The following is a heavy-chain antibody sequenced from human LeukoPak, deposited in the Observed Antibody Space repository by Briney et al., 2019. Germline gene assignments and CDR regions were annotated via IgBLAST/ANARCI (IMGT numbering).Heavy chain of an antibody. CDR3: ARGTIVYDSSGYYSPNFDY. Sequence: SETLSLTCTVSGGSISSSSYYWGWIRQPPGKGLEWIGSIYYSGSTYYNPSLKSRVTISVDTSKNQFSLKLSSVTAADTAVYYCARGTIVYDSSGYYSPNFDYWGQGTLVTVSS. CDR2: IYYSGST. V-gene: IGHV4-39*07. J-gene: IGHJ4*02. CDR1: GGSISSSSYY. D-gene: IGHD3-22*01.